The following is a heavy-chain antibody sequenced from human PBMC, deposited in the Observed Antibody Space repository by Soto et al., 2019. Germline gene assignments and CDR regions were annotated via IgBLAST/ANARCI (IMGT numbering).Heavy chain of an antibody. Sequence: QMQLQESGPGLVKPSQTLSLTCTVSGGSISTGGYSSTWIRQQPGKGLEGIRYMYCSGSTYYKPSLKGRVTISVDTSKNQRSLKRSSVTAGDMAVYYCAGASSWHPGALDIWGEGTTVTVS. V-gene: IGHV4-31*03. CDR3: AGASSWHPGALDI. CDR1: GGSISTGGYS. D-gene: IGHD3-16*02. CDR2: MYCSGST. J-gene: IGHJ3*02.